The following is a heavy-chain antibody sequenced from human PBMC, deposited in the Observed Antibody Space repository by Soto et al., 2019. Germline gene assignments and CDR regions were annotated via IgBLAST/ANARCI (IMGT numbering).Heavy chain of an antibody. CDR2: ISSSSSYI. Sequence: EVQLVESEGGLVKPGGSLRLSCAASGFTFSSYSMNWVRQAPGKGLEWVSSISSSSSYIYYADSVKGRFTISRDNAKNSLYLQMNSLRAEDTAVYYCARGLYLGYCSSTSCPIDYSGQGTLVTVSS. V-gene: IGHV3-21*01. J-gene: IGHJ4*02. CDR3: ARGLYLGYCSSTSCPIDY. CDR1: GFTFSSYS. D-gene: IGHD2-2*01.